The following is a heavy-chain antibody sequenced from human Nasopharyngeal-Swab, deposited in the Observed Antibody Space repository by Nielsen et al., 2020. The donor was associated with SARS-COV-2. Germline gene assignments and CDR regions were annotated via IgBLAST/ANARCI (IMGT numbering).Heavy chain of an antibody. Sequence: GESLKISCAASGFTLSSYWMHWVRQAPGKGLVWVSAISGSGGSTYYADSVKGRFTISRDNSKNTLYLQMNSLRAEDTAVYYCAKEPRALTMIGECWGQGTLVTVSS. V-gene: IGHV3-23*01. CDR1: GFTLSSYW. J-gene: IGHJ4*02. CDR2: ISGSGGST. CDR3: AKEPRALTMIGEC. D-gene: IGHD3-22*01.